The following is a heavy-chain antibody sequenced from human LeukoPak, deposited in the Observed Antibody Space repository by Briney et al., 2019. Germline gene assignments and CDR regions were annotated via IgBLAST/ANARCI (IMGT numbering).Heavy chain of an antibody. CDR3: ARVKRDCSGGTCYSYDY. CDR1: GFTFGSYS. Sequence: GGSLRLSCAASGFTFGSYSINWVRQAPGKGLGWVSAISSNGDFTYYADSVRGRFTISRDNSKNTVFLQMNGLRAEDTAVYYCARVKRDCSGGTCYSYDYWGQGTLVTVSS. J-gene: IGHJ4*02. CDR2: ISSNGDFT. V-gene: IGHV3-23*01. D-gene: IGHD2-15*01.